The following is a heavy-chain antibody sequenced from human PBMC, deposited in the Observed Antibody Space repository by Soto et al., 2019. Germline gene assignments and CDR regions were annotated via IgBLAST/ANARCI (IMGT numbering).Heavy chain of an antibody. CDR1: GFTFSSYA. CDR3: ARAYYYDSSGSPDY. D-gene: IGHD3-22*01. CDR2: ISYDGSNK. J-gene: IGHJ4*02. V-gene: IGHV3-30-3*01. Sequence: GGSLRLSCAASGFTFSSYAMHWVRQAPGKGLEWVAVISYDGSNKYYADSVKGRFTISRDNSKNTLYLQMNSLRAEDTAVYYCARAYYYDSSGSPDYWGRGTLVTVSS.